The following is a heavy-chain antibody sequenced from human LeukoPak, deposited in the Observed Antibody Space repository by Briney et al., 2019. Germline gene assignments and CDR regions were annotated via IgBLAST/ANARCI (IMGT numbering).Heavy chain of an antibody. J-gene: IGHJ4*02. CDR1: GFTFSSYW. V-gene: IGHV3-74*01. CDR2: INSDGSSP. CDR3: AKDRYDSSGYYYRPDY. D-gene: IGHD3-22*01. Sequence: GGSLRLSCAASGFTFSSYWMHWVRQAPGKGLVWVSCINSDGSSPSYADSVKGRFTISRDNAKNTLSLQMNSLRAEDTAVYYCAKDRYDSSGYYYRPDYWGQGTLVTVSS.